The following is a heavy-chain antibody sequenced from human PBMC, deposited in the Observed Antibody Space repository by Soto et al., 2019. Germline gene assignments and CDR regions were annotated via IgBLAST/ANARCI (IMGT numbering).Heavy chain of an antibody. V-gene: IGHV3-48*01. Sequence: EVQLVESGGGLVQPGGSLRLSCAASGFTFYTYSMNWVRQAPGKGLEWISYIDSSGSITYYADSVKDRFTLSRDNAKNSLYLQMSSLRAADTAVYYCARDQSRYSGYPFDYWGQGKMVTVSS. CDR2: IDSSGSIT. D-gene: IGHD6-25*01. J-gene: IGHJ4*02. CDR1: GFTFYTYS. CDR3: ARDQSRYSGYPFDY.